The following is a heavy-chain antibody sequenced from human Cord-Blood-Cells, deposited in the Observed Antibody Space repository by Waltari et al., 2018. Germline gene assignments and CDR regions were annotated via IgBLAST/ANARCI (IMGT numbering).Heavy chain of an antibody. V-gene: IGHV4-30-4*01. Sequence: GSGPGLVKPSQTLSLTCTVSGGPISSGDYYWSWISQPPGKGREWIGYIYYSGSTYYNPSLKRRVTISVDTSKNQFSLKLSSVTAADTAVYYCARDQPIYGSGSYYNYYYGMDVWGQGTTVTVSS. CDR3: ARDQPIYGSGSYYNYYYGMDV. J-gene: IGHJ6*02. CDR1: GGPISSGDYY. D-gene: IGHD3-10*01. CDR2: IYYSGST.